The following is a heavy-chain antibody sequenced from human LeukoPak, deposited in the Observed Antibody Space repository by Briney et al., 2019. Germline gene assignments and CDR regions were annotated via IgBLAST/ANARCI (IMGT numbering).Heavy chain of an antibody. J-gene: IGHJ4*02. Sequence: SETLSLTCAVYGGSFSDYYWTYIRQPPGKGLEWIGEINHCGSTNYNPSLKSRVTMSVDTSKNQFSLNLRSVTAADTAVYFCARLDSWSSIDYWGQGALVIVSS. CDR3: ARLDSWSSIDY. D-gene: IGHD6-6*01. V-gene: IGHV4-34*01. CDR2: INHCGST. CDR1: GGSFSDYY.